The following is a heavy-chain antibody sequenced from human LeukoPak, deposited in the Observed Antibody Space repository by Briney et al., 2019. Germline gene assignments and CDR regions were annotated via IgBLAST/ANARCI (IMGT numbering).Heavy chain of an antibody. Sequence: ASVKVSCKASGYTFTSYGISWVRQAPGQGLEWMGWISAYNGNTNYAQKLQGRVTMTTDTSTSTAYMELRSLRSDDTAVYYCARNQDYGDYAYYFDYWGQGTPVTVSS. CDR2: ISAYNGNT. CDR3: ARNQDYGDYAYYFDY. D-gene: IGHD4-17*01. J-gene: IGHJ4*02. CDR1: GYTFTSYG. V-gene: IGHV1-18*01.